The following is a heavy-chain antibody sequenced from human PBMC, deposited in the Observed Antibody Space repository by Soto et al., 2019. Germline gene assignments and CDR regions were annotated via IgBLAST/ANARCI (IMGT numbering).Heavy chain of an antibody. CDR3: ARGRYSSGWYGNNAFDI. Sequence: ASVKVACKASGYTFTSYDVSWVRQANGQGLEWMGWMNPNSGNTGYAQKFQGRVTMTRNTSISTAYMELSSLRSEDTAVYYCARGRYSSGWYGNNAFDIWGQGTMVTVS. V-gene: IGHV1-8*01. CDR1: GYTFTSYD. CDR2: MNPNSGNT. D-gene: IGHD6-19*01. J-gene: IGHJ3*02.